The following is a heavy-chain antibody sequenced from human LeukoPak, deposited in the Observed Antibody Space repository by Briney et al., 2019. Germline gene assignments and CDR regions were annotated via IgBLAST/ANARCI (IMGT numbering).Heavy chain of an antibody. CDR3: ARHWRQTGVADI. V-gene: IGHV5-51*01. CDR1: GYSFTSYW. Sequence: GESLKISCKGSGYSFTSYWIGWVRQMPGKGLEWMGIIYPGNSDIRYSPSFQGQVTISADKSITTAYLQWGSLKASDTAMYYCARHWRQTGVADIWGQGTMVTVSS. J-gene: IGHJ3*02. CDR2: IYPGNSDI. D-gene: IGHD2-8*01.